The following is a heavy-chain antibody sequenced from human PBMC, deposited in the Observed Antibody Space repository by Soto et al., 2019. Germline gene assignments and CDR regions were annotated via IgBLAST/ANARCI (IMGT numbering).Heavy chain of an antibody. Sequence: EVQLVESGGGLVQPGRSLRLSCAASGFTFDDYAMHWVRQAPGKGLEWVSGISWNSGSIGYADSVKGRFTISRDNAKNSLYLQMNSQRAEDTALYYCAGRPYYYGSGTHYWGQGTLVTVSS. CDR3: AGRPYYYGSGTHY. V-gene: IGHV3-9*01. D-gene: IGHD3-10*01. CDR1: GFTFDDYA. J-gene: IGHJ4*02. CDR2: ISWNSGSI.